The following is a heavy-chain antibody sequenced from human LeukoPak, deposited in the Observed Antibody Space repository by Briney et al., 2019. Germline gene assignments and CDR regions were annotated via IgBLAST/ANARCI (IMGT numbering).Heavy chain of an antibody. D-gene: IGHD3-3*01. Sequence: ASVKVSCKASGYTFTGYYMHWVRQAPGQGLEWMGWINPNSGGTNYAQKFQDTVTMTRDTSISTAYMDLGRLRSDDTAVYYCAREGADFWSGYYHDYWGQGTLVTVSS. J-gene: IGHJ4*02. CDR2: INPNSGGT. CDR3: AREGADFWSGYYHDY. V-gene: IGHV1-2*02. CDR1: GYTFTGYY.